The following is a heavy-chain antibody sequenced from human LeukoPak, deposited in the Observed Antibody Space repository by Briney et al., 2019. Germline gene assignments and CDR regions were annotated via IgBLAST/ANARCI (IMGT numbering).Heavy chain of an antibody. J-gene: IGHJ4*02. V-gene: IGHV3-48*04. Sequence: GGSLRLSCAASGFTFSSYNMNWVRQAPGKGLEWVSYISGRGNTIKYADSVKGRFTISRDNGKNSLYLHMSSLRAEETAVYYGARDPPALAAFDYWGQGTQVTVSS. D-gene: IGHD6-25*01. CDR2: ISGRGNTI. CDR3: ARDPPALAAFDY. CDR1: GFTFSSYN.